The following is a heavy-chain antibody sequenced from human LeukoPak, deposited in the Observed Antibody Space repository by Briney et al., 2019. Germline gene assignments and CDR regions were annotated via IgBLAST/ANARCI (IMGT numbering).Heavy chain of an antibody. V-gene: IGHV4-59*04. Sequence: PSETLSLTCTVSGGSISSYYWSWIRQPPGKGLEWIGEIHHSGSTNYNPSLKSRVTMSVDKSKNQFSLKLSSVTAADTAVYYCARTEAFCSDTSCSNWFDPWGQGTLVTVSS. CDR3: ARTEAFCSDTSCSNWFDP. J-gene: IGHJ5*02. CDR1: GGSISSYY. D-gene: IGHD2-2*01. CDR2: IHHSGST.